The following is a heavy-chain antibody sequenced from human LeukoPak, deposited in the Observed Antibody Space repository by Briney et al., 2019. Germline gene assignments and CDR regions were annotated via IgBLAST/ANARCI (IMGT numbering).Heavy chain of an antibody. CDR1: GFTFSNAW. D-gene: IGHD6-19*01. J-gene: IGHJ4*02. CDR3: TTRLLAVASREVFDY. Sequence: GGSLRLSCAASGFTFSNAWMTWVRQAPGKGLEWVGRFKSKIDGGTTDYAAPVKGRLTISRDDSKNMLYLQMNSLRTEGTAVYYCTTRLLAVASREVFDYWGQGTLVTVSS. V-gene: IGHV3-15*01. CDR2: FKSKIDGGTT.